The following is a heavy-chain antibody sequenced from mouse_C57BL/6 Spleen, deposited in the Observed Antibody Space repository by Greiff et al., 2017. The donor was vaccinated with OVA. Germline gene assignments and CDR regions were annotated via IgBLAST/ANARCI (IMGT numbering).Heavy chain of an antibody. CDR3: ARGSYGNAWYFDV. V-gene: IGHV5-9*01. J-gene: IGHJ1*03. Sequence: EVHLVESGGGLVKPGGSLKLSCAASGFTFSSYTMSWVRQTPEKRLEWVATISGGGGNTYYPDNAKNTLYLQMSSLRSEDTALYYCARGSYGNAWYFDVWGTGTTVTVSA. CDR1: GFTFSSYT. D-gene: IGHD2-1*01. CDR2: ISGGGGNT.